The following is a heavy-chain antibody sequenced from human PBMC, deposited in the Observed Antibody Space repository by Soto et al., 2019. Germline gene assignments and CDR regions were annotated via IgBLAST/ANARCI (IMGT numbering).Heavy chain of an antibody. J-gene: IGHJ2*01. CDR2: IYGGGRT. CDR3: CGPSTVTINWFFDL. Sequence: EVQLVESGGGLIQPGGSLRLSCAASGFTGSSNYMSWVRQAPGKGLEWVSIIYGGGRTNYADSVKGRFTVSRDNYKNTLYLQMNSLRAEDTAMYYCCGPSTVTINWFFDLCGRGTLVTVSS. CDR1: GFTGSSNY. V-gene: IGHV3-66*01. D-gene: IGHD4-17*01.